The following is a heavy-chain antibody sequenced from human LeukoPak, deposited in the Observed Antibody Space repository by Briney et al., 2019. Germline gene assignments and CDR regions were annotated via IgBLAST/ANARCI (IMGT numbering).Heavy chain of an antibody. V-gene: IGHV4-38-2*01. CDR3: ARHPQVVVAAVGDY. J-gene: IGHJ4*02. Sequence: SETLSLTCVVSGYSISSGYYCGWIRQPPGKGLEWIASIYHSGGTYYNPSLKSRVTISVDTSKNQFSLKLSSVTAADTAVYYCARHPQVVVAAVGDYWGQGTLVNVSS. D-gene: IGHD2-15*01. CDR1: GYSISSGYY. CDR2: IYHSGGT.